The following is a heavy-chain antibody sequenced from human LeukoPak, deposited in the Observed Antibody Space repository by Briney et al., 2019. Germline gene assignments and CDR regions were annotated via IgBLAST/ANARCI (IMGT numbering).Heavy chain of an antibody. CDR2: ISSSGSTI. CDR1: GFTFSSYE. Sequence: GESLRLSCAASGFTFSSYEMNWVRQAPGKGLEWVSYISSSGSTIYYADSVKGRFTISRDNAKNSLYLQMNSLRAEDTAVYYCARDFNYGPFDYWGQGTLVTVSS. V-gene: IGHV3-48*03. D-gene: IGHD4-11*01. CDR3: ARDFNYGPFDY. J-gene: IGHJ4*02.